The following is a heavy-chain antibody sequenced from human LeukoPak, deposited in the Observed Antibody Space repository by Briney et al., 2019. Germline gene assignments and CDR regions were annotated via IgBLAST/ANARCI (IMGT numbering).Heavy chain of an antibody. J-gene: IGHJ4*02. Sequence: KTGGSLRLSCAASGFTFSSYWMTWVRQAPGKGLEWISHISAASHGIYYADSVKGRFTVSRDNAKNSVFPLLTSLRPEDTAVYYCARGEWHQDGIGYNRFDNWGQGALVTVSS. CDR3: ARGEWHQDGIGYNRFDN. CDR1: GFTFSSYW. D-gene: IGHD3-3*01. CDR2: ISAASHGI. V-gene: IGHV3-48*01.